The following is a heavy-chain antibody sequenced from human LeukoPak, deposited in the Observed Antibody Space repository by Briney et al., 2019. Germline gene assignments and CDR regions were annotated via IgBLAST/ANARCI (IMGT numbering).Heavy chain of an antibody. CDR1: GFSLRSSE. J-gene: IGHJ5*02. D-gene: IGHD2-8*01. CDR3: ARDTVNGPFVISLDL. CDR2: INSADNVE. Sequence: PGGSLRLSCAASGFSLRSSEMNWVRQAPGKGPEWVAHINSADNVEYYTDSVRGRFTMSRDNAKDLLYLQMNSLRDEDTAVYYCARDTVNGPFVISLDLWGQGVLVTLSS. V-gene: IGHV3-48*03.